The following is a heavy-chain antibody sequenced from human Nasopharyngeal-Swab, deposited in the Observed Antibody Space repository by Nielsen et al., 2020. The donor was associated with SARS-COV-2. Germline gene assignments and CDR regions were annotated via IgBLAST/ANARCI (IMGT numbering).Heavy chain of an antibody. V-gene: IGHV3-21*01. CDR2: ISSSSSYI. CDR1: GFTFSSYS. D-gene: IGHD1-26*01. Sequence: GESLKLSCAASGFTFSSYSMNWVRQAPGKGLEWVSSISSSSSYIYYGDSVNGRFTISRDNAKNSLYLQMNSLRAEDTAVYYCARESQEGDFDYWGQGTLVTVSS. CDR3: ARESQEGDFDY. J-gene: IGHJ4*02.